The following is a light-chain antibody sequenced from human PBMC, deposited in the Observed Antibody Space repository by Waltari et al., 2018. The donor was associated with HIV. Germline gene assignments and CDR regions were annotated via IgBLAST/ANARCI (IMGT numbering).Light chain of an antibody. CDR3: QSYDSRLSGSV. J-gene: IGLJ2*01. V-gene: IGLV1-40*01. CDR1: GSNIGATYD. Sequence: SVLTQPPSVSGAPGQRVTISCSESGSNIGATYDVHWYQHLPGTAPKLLIYGNRNRPSGVPDLFSGSKSGTAASLAITGLQPEDEGDYYCQSYDSRLSGSVFGGGTKLTVL. CDR2: GNR.